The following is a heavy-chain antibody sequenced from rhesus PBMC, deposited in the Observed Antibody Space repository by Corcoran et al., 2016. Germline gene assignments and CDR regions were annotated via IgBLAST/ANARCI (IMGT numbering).Heavy chain of an antibody. D-gene: IGHD6S26*01. J-gene: IGHJ4*01. CDR3: AREVAAAGPFDY. V-gene: IGHV4S10*01. CDR1: GGSISDSYR. CDR2: LYGSSTST. Sequence: QVQLQESGPGVVKPSETLSLTCAVSGGSISDSYRWSWIRQPPGKGLEWIGYLYGSSTSTNHNPDLKSRVTISKDTSKNQFSLKLSSVTAADTAVYYCAREVAAAGPFDYWGQGVLVTVSS.